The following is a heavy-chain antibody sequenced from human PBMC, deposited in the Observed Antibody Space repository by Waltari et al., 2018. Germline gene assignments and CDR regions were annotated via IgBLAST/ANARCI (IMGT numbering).Heavy chain of an antibody. D-gene: IGHD6-13*01. CDR1: GGSISSYY. J-gene: IGHJ2*01. Sequence: QVQLQESGPGLVKPSETLSLTCTVSGGSISSYYWSWIRQPPGKGLEWIGYIYYSGSTNYNPSLKSRVTISVDTSKNQFSLKLSSVTAADTAVYYCARGDSSSWLYWYFDLWGRGTLVTVSS. V-gene: IGHV4-59*01. CDR3: ARGDSSSWLYWYFDL. CDR2: IYYSGST.